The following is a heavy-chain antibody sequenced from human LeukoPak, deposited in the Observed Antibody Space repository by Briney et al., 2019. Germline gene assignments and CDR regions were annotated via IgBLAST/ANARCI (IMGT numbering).Heavy chain of an antibody. Sequence: PGGSLRLSCAASGFTFSSYSMNWVRQAPGKGLEWVSYISSSSSTIYYADSVKGRFTISRDNAKNSLYLQMNSLRAEDTAVYYCARDRTGYSSDDAFDIWGQGTMVTVSS. CDR3: ARDRTGYSSDDAFDI. V-gene: IGHV3-48*04. J-gene: IGHJ3*02. CDR2: ISSSSSTI. D-gene: IGHD3-9*01. CDR1: GFTFSSYS.